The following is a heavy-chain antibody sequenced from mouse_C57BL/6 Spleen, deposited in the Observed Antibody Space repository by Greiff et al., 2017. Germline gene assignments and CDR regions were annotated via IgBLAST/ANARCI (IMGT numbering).Heavy chain of an antibody. CDR2: INSDGGST. D-gene: IGHD2-5*01. CDR3: ATYYSNYYAMDY. CDR1: EYEFPSHD. V-gene: IGHV5-2*01. Sequence: EVHLVESGGGLVQPGESLKLSCESNEYEFPSHDMSWVRKTPEKRLELVAAINSDGGSTYYPDTMERRFIISRDNTKKTLYLQMSSLRSEDTALYYCATYYSNYYAMDYWGQGTSVTVSS. J-gene: IGHJ4*01.